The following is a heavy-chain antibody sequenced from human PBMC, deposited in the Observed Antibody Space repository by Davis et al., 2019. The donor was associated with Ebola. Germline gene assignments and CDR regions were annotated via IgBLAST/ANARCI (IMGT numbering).Heavy chain of an antibody. CDR1: GGSFSGYY. V-gene: IGHV4-34*01. Sequence: MPSETLSLTCAVYGGSFSGYYWSWIRQPPGKGLEWIGEINHSGNTNYNPSLKSRVTISVDTSKNQFSLKMRSVTAADTALYYCARAGAGQQLVDYWGQGIPVTVSS. CDR3: ARAGAGQQLVDY. CDR2: INHSGNT. J-gene: IGHJ4*02. D-gene: IGHD6-13*01.